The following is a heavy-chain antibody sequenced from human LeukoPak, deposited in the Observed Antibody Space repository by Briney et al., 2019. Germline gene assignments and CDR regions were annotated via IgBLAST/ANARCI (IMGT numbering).Heavy chain of an antibody. CDR2: ISSSGSTV. Sequence: PGGSLRLSCAASEFAFSSYSMNWIRQAPGKGLEWVSYISSSGSTVYYADSVKGRFTISRDNAKNSLYLQMNSLRAEDTAVYYCARKYSRSTYFDLWGRGTLVTVSS. D-gene: IGHD6-6*01. V-gene: IGHV3-48*04. CDR1: EFAFSSYS. CDR3: ARKYSRSTYFDL. J-gene: IGHJ2*01.